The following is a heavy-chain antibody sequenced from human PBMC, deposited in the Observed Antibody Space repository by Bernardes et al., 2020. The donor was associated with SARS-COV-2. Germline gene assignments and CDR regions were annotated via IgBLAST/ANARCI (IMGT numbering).Heavy chain of an antibody. D-gene: IGHD3-16*01. CDR1: GFSFSNFR. Sequence: GGSLRLSCVGSGFSFSNFRMMWVRQAPGKGLEWVANIKRDGSDKYYGDAVKGRFTISRDNTKNSLYLQMDNVRADDTAVYYCVRHLAEYYDSNDVYRPYYYGLDVWGQGTTVTVSS. CDR3: VRHLAEYYDSNDVYRPYYYGLDV. V-gene: IGHV3-7*01. CDR2: IKRDGSDK. J-gene: IGHJ6*02.